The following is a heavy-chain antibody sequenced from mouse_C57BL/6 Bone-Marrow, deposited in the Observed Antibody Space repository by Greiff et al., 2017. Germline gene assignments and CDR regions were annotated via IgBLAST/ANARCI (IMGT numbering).Heavy chain of an antibody. D-gene: IGHD1-1*01. CDR1: GYTFTSYW. V-gene: IGHV1-69*01. J-gene: IGHJ1*03. Sequence: QVQLQQPGAELVMPGASVKLSCKASGYTFTSYWMHWVKQRPGQGLEWIGEIDPSDSYTNYNQKFKGKSTLTVDKSSSTAYMQLSSLTSEDSAVYYCARWRDYYGSSYVYWYFDVWGTGTTVTVSS. CDR3: ARWRDYYGSSYVYWYFDV. CDR2: IDPSDSYT.